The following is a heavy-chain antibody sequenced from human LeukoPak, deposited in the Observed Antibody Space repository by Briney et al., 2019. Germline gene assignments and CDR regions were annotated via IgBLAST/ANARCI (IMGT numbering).Heavy chain of an antibody. D-gene: IGHD2-15*01. CDR1: GGSISSYY. CDR3: ARGLGYCSGGSCHSSYYFDY. CDR2: IYTSGST. J-gene: IGHJ4*02. V-gene: IGHV4-4*07. Sequence: SETLSLTCTVSGGSISSYYWSWIRQPAGKGLEWIGRIYTSGSTNYNPSLKCRVTMSVDTSKNQFSLKLSSVTAADTAVYYCARGLGYCSGGSCHSSYYFDYWGQGTLVTVSS.